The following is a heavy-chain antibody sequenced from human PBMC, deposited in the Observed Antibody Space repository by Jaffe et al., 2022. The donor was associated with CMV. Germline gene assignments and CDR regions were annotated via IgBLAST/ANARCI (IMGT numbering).Heavy chain of an antibody. CDR1: GFTFSSYA. Sequence: EVQLVESGGGLVQPGGSLRLSCAASGFTFSSYAMSWVRQAPGKGLEWVSAISGSGGSTYYADSVKGRFTISRDNSKNTLYLQMNSLRAEDTAVYYCAKDTPTEGYYYYYYMDVWGKGTTVTVSS. V-gene: IGHV3-23*04. CDR2: ISGSGGST. J-gene: IGHJ6*03. CDR3: AKDTPTEGYYYYYYMDV. D-gene: IGHD2-21*02.